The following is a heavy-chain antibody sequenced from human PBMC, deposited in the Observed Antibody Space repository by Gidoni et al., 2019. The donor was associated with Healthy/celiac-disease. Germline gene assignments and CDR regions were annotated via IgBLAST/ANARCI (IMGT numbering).Heavy chain of an antibody. D-gene: IGHD3-3*01. V-gene: IGHV3-23*01. CDR3: AKEGGGLRFLEWLADSQFFDY. CDR2: ISGSGGST. J-gene: IGHJ4*02. CDR1: GFTFSSYA. Sequence: EVQLLESGGGLVQPGGSLRLSCAASGFTFSSYAMSWVRQAPGKGLEWVSAISGSGGSTYYADSVKGRFTISRDNSKNTLYLQMNSLRAEDTAVYYCAKEGGGLRFLEWLADSQFFDYWGQGTLVTVSS.